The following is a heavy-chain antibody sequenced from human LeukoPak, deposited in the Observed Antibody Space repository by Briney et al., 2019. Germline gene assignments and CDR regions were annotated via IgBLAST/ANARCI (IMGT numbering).Heavy chain of an antibody. D-gene: IGHD5-18*01. J-gene: IGHJ4*02. CDR2: INPDGNKK. Sequence: GGSLRLSCAVSGLTFSSSWVDWVRQAPGKGLEWVASINPDGNKKYSADSVKGRFTISRDNAENSLYLQMNSLRVEDTAFYYCARDLAYSRLDYWGQGMLDTVSS. CDR3: ARDLAYSRLDY. V-gene: IGHV3-7*01. CDR1: GLTFSSSW.